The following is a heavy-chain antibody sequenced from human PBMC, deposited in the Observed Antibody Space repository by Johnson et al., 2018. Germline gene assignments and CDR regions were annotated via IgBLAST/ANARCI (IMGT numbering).Heavy chain of an antibody. J-gene: IGHJ3*02. CDR2: IYRNDIT. V-gene: IGHV3-53*01. D-gene: IGHD2-2*01. CDR1: GFTVSSNY. Sequence: VQLVQSGGALIQPGGSLRLSCAASGFTVSSNYMSWVRQAPGKGPEWVSIIYRNDITYYADSVKGRFTISRDNSKNTLFLQMNSLRAEDTAVYYCANHLRSFCTGPTCYPFYAFDIWGRGTLVTVSS. CDR3: ANHLRSFCTGPTCYPFYAFDI.